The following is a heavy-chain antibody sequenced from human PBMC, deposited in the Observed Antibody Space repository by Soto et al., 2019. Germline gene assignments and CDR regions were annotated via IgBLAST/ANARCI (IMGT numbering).Heavy chain of an antibody. J-gene: IGHJ4*02. CDR3: ARTLSGGFDD. CDR2: IHNGRST. CDR1: GDSLTRNY. Sequence: SETLSLTCTVSGDSLTRNYWSWFRQPPGKGLEWLAYIHNGRSTNYNPSLMSRVSISLDTSKSQFSLNLNSVTAADTAVYYCARTLSGGFDDPGQGTLVTVSS. V-gene: IGHV4-59*01.